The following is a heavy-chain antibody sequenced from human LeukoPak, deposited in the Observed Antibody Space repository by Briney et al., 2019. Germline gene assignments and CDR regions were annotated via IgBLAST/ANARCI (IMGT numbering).Heavy chain of an antibody. Sequence: GGSLRLSCAASGFTFSSYWMSWVRQAPGKGLEWVANIKQDGSEKYYVDSVKGRFTISRDNAKNSLYLQMNSLRAEDTVVYYCARDSASSWYAFDIWGQGTMVTVSS. CDR3: ARDSASSWYAFDI. V-gene: IGHV3-7*01. J-gene: IGHJ3*02. CDR1: GFTFSSYW. D-gene: IGHD6-13*01. CDR2: IKQDGSEK.